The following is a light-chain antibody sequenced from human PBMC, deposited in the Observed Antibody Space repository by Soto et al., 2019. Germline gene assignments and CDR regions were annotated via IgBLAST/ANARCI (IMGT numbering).Light chain of an antibody. V-gene: IGKV3-15*01. CDR2: GAS. Sequence: ETVMTQSPATLSVSPGERATLSCRASQSVSSNLAWYQQKPGQAPRLLIYGASTRATGIPARFSGSGSGTEFTLTISSLQSEDSAVYYCQQYNNWPPFTFGPGTKVDI. CDR3: QQYNNWPPFT. J-gene: IGKJ3*01. CDR1: QSVSSN.